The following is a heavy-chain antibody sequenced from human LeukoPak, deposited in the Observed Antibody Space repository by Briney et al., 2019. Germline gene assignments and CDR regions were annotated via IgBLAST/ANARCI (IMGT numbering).Heavy chain of an antibody. Sequence: PGRSLRLSCAASGFTFDDYATHWVRQAPGKGLEWVSGISWNSGSIGYADSVKGRFTISRDNAKNSLYLQMNSLRAEDTALYYCAKDLYDSSGYLFDYWGQGTLVTVSS. CDR2: ISWNSGSI. J-gene: IGHJ4*02. CDR3: AKDLYDSSGYLFDY. CDR1: GFTFDDYA. D-gene: IGHD3-22*01. V-gene: IGHV3-9*01.